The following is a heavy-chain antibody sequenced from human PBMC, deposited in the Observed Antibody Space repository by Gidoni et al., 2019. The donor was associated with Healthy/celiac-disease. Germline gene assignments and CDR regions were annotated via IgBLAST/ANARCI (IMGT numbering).Heavy chain of an antibody. D-gene: IGHD5-18*01. CDR2: INHSGST. CDR3: AGGRAIQNREKDQFVDPNPKQT. V-gene: IGHV4-34*01. CDR1: GGSFSGYY. Sequence: QVQLQQWGAGLLKPSETLSLTCAVYGGSFSGYYWSWIRQPPGKGLGWIGEINHSGSTNYNPSLKSRVTISVDPSKNQFSLKLRSVTAADTAVYYCAGGRAIQNREKDQFVDPNPKQTWGQGTLVTVSS. J-gene: IGHJ5*02.